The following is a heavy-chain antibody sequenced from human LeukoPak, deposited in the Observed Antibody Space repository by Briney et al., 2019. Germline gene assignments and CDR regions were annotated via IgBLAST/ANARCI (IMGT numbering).Heavy chain of an antibody. J-gene: IGHJ4*02. D-gene: IGHD4-11*01. Sequence: GGSLGLSCAASGFTFSSSWMYWVRQAPGKGLVWVSRINSDESITTYADSVKGRFTISRDNAKNTLYLQMNSLRAEDTAVYYCARGLAPGFLDYWGQGTPVTVSS. CDR1: GFTFSSSW. CDR3: ARGLAPGFLDY. CDR2: INSDESIT. V-gene: IGHV3-74*01.